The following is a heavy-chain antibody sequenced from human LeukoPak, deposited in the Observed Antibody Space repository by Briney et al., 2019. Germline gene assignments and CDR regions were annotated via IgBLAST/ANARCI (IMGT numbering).Heavy chain of an antibody. D-gene: IGHD3-10*01. V-gene: IGHV4-4*02. CDR2: IYHSGST. CDR3: ARERTMVRGMSWFDP. J-gene: IGHJ5*02. Sequence: PSGTLSLTCAVSGGSISSSNWWRWVRQPPGKGLEWIGEIYHSGSTNYNPSLKSRVTISVDKSKNQFSLKLSSVTAADTAVYYCARERTMVRGMSWFDPWGQGTLVTVSS. CDR1: GGSISSSNW.